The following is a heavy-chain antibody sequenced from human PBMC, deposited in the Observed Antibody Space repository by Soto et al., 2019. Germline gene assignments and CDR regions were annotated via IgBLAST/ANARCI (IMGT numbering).Heavy chain of an antibody. Sequence: PSETLSLTCTVSGGSISSGGDYWSWIRQHPGKGLEWIGYIYYSGSTYYNPSLKSRVTISVDTSKNQFSLKLSSVTAADTAVYYCAIGMNGEGIAAPFWGQGTLVTVSS. CDR3: AIGMNGEGIAAPF. CDR1: GGSISSGGDY. V-gene: IGHV4-31*03. CDR2: IYYSGST. D-gene: IGHD6-13*01. J-gene: IGHJ4*02.